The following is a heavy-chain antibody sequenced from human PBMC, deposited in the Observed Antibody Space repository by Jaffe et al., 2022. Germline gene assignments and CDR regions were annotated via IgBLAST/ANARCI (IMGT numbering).Heavy chain of an antibody. CDR2: IYYSGST. CDR1: GGSISSYY. CDR3: ARASRGPLFDY. V-gene: IGHV4-59*01. J-gene: IGHJ4*02. Sequence: QVQLQESGPGLVKPSETLSLTCTVSGGSISSYYWSWIRQPPGKGLEWIGYIYYSGSTNYNPSLKSRVTISVDTSKNQFSLKLSSVTAADTAVYYCARASRGPLFDYWGQGTLVTVSS.